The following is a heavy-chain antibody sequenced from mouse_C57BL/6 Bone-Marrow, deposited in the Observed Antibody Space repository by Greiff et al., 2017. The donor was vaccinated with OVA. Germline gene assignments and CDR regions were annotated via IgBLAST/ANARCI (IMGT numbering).Heavy chain of an antibody. V-gene: IGHV14-2*01. CDR1: GFNIKDYY. D-gene: IGHD2-1*01. J-gene: IGHJ1*03. Sequence: EVKLMESGAELVKPGASVKLSCTASGFNIKDYYMPWVKQRTEQGLEWIGRIDPEDGETKYAPKFQGKATITADTSSNTAYLQLSSLTSEDTAVYYCAPWGYYGNSVWDFDVWGTGTTVTVSS. CDR2: IDPEDGET. CDR3: APWGYYGNSVWDFDV.